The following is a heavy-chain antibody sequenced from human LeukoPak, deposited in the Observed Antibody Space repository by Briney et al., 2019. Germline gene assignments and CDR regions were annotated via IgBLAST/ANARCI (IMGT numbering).Heavy chain of an antibody. CDR3: ARADYGGNLFFDY. J-gene: IGHJ4*02. V-gene: IGHV3-7*04. CDR1: GFTLSRYW. Sequence: GGSLRLSCAASGFTLSRYWMSWVRQAPGKGLEWVANIKQDGSEINYVDSVKGRFTISRDNAKNSMLLQMNSLRAEDTAVYYCARADYGGNLFFDYWGQGALVTVSS. D-gene: IGHD4-23*01. CDR2: IKQDGSEI.